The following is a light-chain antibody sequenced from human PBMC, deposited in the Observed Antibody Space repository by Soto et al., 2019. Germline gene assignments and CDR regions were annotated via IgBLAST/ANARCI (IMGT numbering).Light chain of an antibody. CDR2: AAS. CDR3: QQYYSYPWT. J-gene: IGKJ1*01. CDR1: QGISSY. Sequence: ALRMTQSPSSFSASTGDRVTITCRASQGISSYLAWYQQKPGKVPKLLIYAASTLQSGVPYRFSGSGARTDFTLTVSCLQSEDFATYYCQQYYSYPWTFGQGTKVEIK. V-gene: IGKV1-8*01.